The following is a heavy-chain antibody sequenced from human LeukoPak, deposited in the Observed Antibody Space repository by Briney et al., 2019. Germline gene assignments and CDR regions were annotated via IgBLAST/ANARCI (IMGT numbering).Heavy chain of an antibody. Sequence: GGSLRLSCAASGFTFSSYWMSWVRQAPGKGLEWVANIKQDGSGKYYVDSVKGRFTISRDNAKNSLYLQMNSLRAEDTAVYYCARQRVYYDSSGRTYYFDYWGQGTLVTVSS. CDR1: GFTFSSYW. D-gene: IGHD3-22*01. V-gene: IGHV3-7*01. CDR2: IKQDGSGK. J-gene: IGHJ4*02. CDR3: ARQRVYYDSSGRTYYFDY.